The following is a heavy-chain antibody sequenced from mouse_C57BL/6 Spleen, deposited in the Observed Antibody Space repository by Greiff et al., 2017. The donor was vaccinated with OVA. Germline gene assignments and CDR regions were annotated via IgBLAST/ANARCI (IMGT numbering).Heavy chain of an antibody. CDR1: GYTFTSYW. J-gene: IGHJ2*01. Sequence: QVQLQQPGAELVMPGASVKLSCKASGYTFTSYWMHWVKQRPGQGLEWIGEIDPSDSYTNYNQKFKGKSTLTVDKSSSTAYMQLSSLTSKDSAVYYCARQYYGSLYYFDYWGQGTTLTVSS. CDR2: IDPSDSYT. D-gene: IGHD1-1*01. V-gene: IGHV1-69*01. CDR3: ARQYYGSLYYFDY.